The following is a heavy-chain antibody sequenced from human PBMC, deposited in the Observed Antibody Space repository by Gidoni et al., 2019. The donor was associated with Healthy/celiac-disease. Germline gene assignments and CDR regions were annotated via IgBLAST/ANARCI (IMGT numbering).Heavy chain of an antibody. J-gene: IGHJ4*02. CDR1: GFTVSSNY. CDR3: ASAYSSSDYYFDY. D-gene: IGHD6-19*01. Sequence: EVQLVETGGGLIQPGGSLRLSCASSGFTVSSNYMSWVRQAPGKGLEWVSVIYSGGSTYYADSVKGRFTISRDNSKNTLYLQMNSLRAEDTAVYYCASAYSSSDYYFDYWGQGTLVTVSS. V-gene: IGHV3-53*02. CDR2: IYSGGST.